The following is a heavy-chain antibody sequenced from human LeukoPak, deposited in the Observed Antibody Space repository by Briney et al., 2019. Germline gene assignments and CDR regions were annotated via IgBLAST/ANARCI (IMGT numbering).Heavy chain of an antibody. Sequence: GASVKDSCKTSGYSFTSYYIHWVRQAPGQGLEWMGIINPSGGGTTYAQKFQGRLTMASDTSTSTVYMELSSLRSEDTAMYYCARSSAYYNEADIWGQGTMVTVSS. D-gene: IGHD1-26*01. CDR2: INPSGGGT. CDR3: ARSSAYYNEADI. J-gene: IGHJ3*02. CDR1: GYSFTSYY. V-gene: IGHV1-46*01.